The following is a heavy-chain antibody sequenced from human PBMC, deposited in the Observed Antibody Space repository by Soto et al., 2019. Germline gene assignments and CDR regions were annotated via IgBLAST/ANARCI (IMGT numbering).Heavy chain of an antibody. D-gene: IGHD3-3*01. V-gene: IGHV1-58*01. Sequence: GASVKVSCKASGFTFTSSAVQWVRQARGQRLEWIGWIVVGSGNTNYAQKFQERVTITRDMSTSTAYMELSSLRSEDTAVYYCAADRSNYYDFWSGYQRYYGMAVWGQGTTVTVSS. CDR1: GFTFTSSA. CDR3: AADRSNYYDFWSGYQRYYGMAV. J-gene: IGHJ6*02. CDR2: IVVGSGNT.